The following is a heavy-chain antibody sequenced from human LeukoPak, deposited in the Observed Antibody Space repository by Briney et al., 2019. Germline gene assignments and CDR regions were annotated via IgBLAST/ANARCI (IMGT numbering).Heavy chain of an antibody. V-gene: IGHV4-59*01. J-gene: IGHJ4*02. CDR2: IYYSGST. CDR3: ARGRYYFDY. CDR1: GGSISSYY. Sequence: SETLSLTCTVSGGSISSYYWSWIRQPPGKGLEWIGYIYYSGSTNYNPSLKSRVTISVDTSKNQFSLKLSSVTAADTAVYYCARGRYYFDYWGQGTLVTVSS.